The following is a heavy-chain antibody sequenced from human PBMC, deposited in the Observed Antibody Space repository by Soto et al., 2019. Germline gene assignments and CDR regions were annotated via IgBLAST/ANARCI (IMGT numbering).Heavy chain of an antibody. CDR1: Y. CDR3: ARANILTGHYVHFFHV. Sequence: YRKWTSQPPGRGLEWIGEINHNGNSNYNPALESRVTISVDTSKNQFSLKLISVTAADTAVYYCARANILTGHYVHFFHVWGCGTLVT. J-gene: IGHJ2*01. CDR2: INHNGNS. D-gene: IGHD3-9*01. V-gene: IGHV4-34*01.